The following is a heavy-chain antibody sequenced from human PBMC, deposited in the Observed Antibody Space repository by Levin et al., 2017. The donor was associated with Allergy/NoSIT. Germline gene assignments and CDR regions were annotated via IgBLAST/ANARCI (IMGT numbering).Heavy chain of an antibody. CDR1: GFSLSTSGVG. Sequence: GPTLVKPTQTLTLTCTFSGFSLSTSGVGVGWIRQPPGKALEWLALLYWADDKRYSPSLKSRLTITKDPSKNQVVLTMTNMEPVDTATYYCAHSSDPPSTAMAYFDYWGQGTLVTVSS. CDR2: LYWADDK. CDR3: AHSSDPPSTAMAYFDY. D-gene: IGHD5-18*01. V-gene: IGHV2-5*02. J-gene: IGHJ4*02.